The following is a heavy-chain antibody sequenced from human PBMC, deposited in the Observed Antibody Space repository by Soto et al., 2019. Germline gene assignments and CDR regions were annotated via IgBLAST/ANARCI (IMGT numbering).Heavy chain of an antibody. CDR3: AKGRYDFWSPYYFDS. V-gene: IGHV3-9*01. CDR1: GXNFDDFA. CDR2: ITWNSRVL. Sequence: AGVSLRLSCVVTGXNFDDFAMHWVRQAPGKGLEWVSGITWNSRVLAYADSVKGRFTISRDNARNSLSLQMDSLRDEDTALYYCAKGRYDFWSPYYFDSWGQGTLVTDSS. J-gene: IGHJ4*02. D-gene: IGHD3-3*01.